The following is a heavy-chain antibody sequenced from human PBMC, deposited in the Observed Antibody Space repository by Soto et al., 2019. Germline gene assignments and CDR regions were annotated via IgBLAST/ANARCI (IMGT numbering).Heavy chain of an antibody. J-gene: IGHJ6*02. Sequence: GGSLRLSCVASGFTFTSHAMNWVRQAPGKGLEWVSTSGGGGTSFYADSVKGRFTISRDNSKNTLYLQMNSLRAEDTAVYYCAKRLGTSHYYLGLDVWGLGTTVTVSS. CDR3: AKRLGTSHYYLGLDV. CDR1: GFTFTSHA. D-gene: IGHD6-6*01. V-gene: IGHV3-23*01. CDR2: SGGGGTS.